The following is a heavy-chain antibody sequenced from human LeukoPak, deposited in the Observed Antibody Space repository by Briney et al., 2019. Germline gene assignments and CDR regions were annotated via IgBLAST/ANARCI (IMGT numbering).Heavy chain of an antibody. CDR1: EFTFSTYS. Sequence: PGGSLRLSCAASEFTFSTYSMNWVRQAPGKGLEWVSYISGGSSTTYYADSVKGRFTISRDNAKNSLYLQMNSLRAEDTAVYYCARQERSGDYPFDYWGQGTLVTVSS. D-gene: IGHD1-26*01. V-gene: IGHV3-48*04. CDR3: ARQERSGDYPFDY. CDR2: ISGGSSTT. J-gene: IGHJ4*02.